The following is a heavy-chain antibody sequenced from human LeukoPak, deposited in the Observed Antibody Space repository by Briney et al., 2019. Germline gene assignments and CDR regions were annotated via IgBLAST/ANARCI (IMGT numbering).Heavy chain of an antibody. Sequence: GGSLRLSCTTSGFNFRAYWMGWVRQAPGKGLEWVSAISGSGGSTYYADSVKGRFTISRDNSKNTLYLQMNSLRAEDTAVYYCAKGGRVVTAKTYFDYWGQGTLVTVSS. D-gene: IGHD2-21*02. J-gene: IGHJ4*02. CDR1: GFNFRAYW. V-gene: IGHV3-23*01. CDR2: ISGSGGST. CDR3: AKGGRVVTAKTYFDY.